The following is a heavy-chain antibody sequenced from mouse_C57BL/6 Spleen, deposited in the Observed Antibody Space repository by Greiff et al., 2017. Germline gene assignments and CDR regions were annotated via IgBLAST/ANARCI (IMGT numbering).Heavy chain of an antibody. J-gene: IGHJ2*01. D-gene: IGHD2-5*01. V-gene: IGHV5-6*01. CDR1: GFTFSSYG. Sequence: EVHLVESGGDLVKPGGSLKLSCAASGFTFSSYGMSWVRQTPDKRLEWVATISSGGSYTYYPDSVKGRFTISRDNAKNTLYLQMSSLKSEDTAMYYCASLHSKYYLDYWGEGTTLTGSS. CDR3: ASLHSKYYLDY. CDR2: ISSGGSYT.